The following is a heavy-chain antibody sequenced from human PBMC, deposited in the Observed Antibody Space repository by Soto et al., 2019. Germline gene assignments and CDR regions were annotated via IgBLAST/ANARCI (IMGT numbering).Heavy chain of an antibody. D-gene: IGHD1-26*01. CDR1: GLIFENFG. CDR2: ISGSGFKK. CDR3: AKNQGVELVPLATVDWFDP. Sequence: GGSLRLSCAASGLIFENFGMSWVRQAPGKGLEWISSISGSGFKKYYADSVKGRFTISRDNSKSTVYLELNNLSAEDTAVYHFAKNQGVELVPLATVDWFDPWGQGSVVTVSS. J-gene: IGHJ5*02. V-gene: IGHV3-23*01.